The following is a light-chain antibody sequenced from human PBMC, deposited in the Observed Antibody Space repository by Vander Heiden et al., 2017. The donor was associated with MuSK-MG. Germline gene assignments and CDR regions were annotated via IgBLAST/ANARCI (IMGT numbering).Light chain of an antibody. CDR2: DVS. V-gene: IGLV2-14*01. J-gene: IGLJ1*01. CDR3: SSYTSSSARV. Sequence: QSALPQPASVSGSPGHSITISCTGASSDVGGYNYVSWYQQHPGKAPNLVVYDVSNRPSGVSNRFSGSKSGNTASLTISGLQAEDEADYYCSSYTSSSARVFGTGTKVTVL. CDR1: SSDVGGYNY.